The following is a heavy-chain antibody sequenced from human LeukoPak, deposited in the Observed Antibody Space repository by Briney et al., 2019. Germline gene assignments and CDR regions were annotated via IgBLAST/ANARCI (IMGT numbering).Heavy chain of an antibody. CDR2: INPSGGST. D-gene: IGHD3-22*01. CDR1: GYTFTSYY. Sequence: ASVKVSCKASGYTFTSYYMHWVRQAPGQGLEWMGIINPSGGSTSYAQKFQGRVTMTRDTSTSTAYMELSSLRSEDTAVYYCASSHEYYYDSSGYPFDPWGQGTLVTVSS. J-gene: IGHJ5*02. CDR3: ASSHEYYYDSSGYPFDP. V-gene: IGHV1-46*01.